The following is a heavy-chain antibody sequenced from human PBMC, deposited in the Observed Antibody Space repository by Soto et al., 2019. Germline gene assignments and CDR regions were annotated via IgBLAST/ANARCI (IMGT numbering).Heavy chain of an antibody. CDR2: ISSSSDTK. Sequence: EVQLVESGGGLVQPGGSLRLSCAASGFTFSTYNMNWVRQAPGKGLEWVSYISSSSDTKYYADSVEGRFTISRDNAKNSLYLQMNSLTDEDTAVYYCARVRHPPDYWGQGTLVTVSS. V-gene: IGHV3-48*02. CDR3: ARVRHPPDY. J-gene: IGHJ4*02. CDR1: GFTFSTYN.